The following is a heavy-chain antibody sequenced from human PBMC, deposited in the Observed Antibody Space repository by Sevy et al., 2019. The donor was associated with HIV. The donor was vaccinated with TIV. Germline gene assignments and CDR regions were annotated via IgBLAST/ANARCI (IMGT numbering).Heavy chain of an antibody. CDR1: GYTFSGYY. CDR2: INPGSGGT. D-gene: IGHD3-22*01. J-gene: IGHJ4*02. Sequence: ASVKVSCRTSGYTFSGYYVHWLRQAPGQGLEWMGWINPGSGGTFFAKNFQDMVTLTLDTSITTAYMELSSLRLDDAAIYYCARMGNYYDSSGYYPLKFWGQGTMVTVSS. CDR3: ARMGNYYDSSGYYPLKF. V-gene: IGHV1-2*02.